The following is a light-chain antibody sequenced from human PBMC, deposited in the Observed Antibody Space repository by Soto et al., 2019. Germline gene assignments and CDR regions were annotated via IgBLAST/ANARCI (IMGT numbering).Light chain of an antibody. CDR3: QQTTSFPLT. CDR2: AES. CDR1: QGISSW. J-gene: IGKJ4*01. V-gene: IGKV1-12*01. Sequence: DIQMTQSPSFVSASVGDRVTITCRASQGISSWLAWYQHKPGRAPKLLIHAESSLESGVPSRFIGSGSATDFTLTISSLQPEDFATYYCQQTTSFPLTFGGGTKVEIK.